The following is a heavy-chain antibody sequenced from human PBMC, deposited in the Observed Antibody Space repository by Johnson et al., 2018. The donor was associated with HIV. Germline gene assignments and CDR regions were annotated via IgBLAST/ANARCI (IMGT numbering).Heavy chain of an antibody. CDR3: ARDPTTQESRLTGDFGAFDI. CDR2: INWNGGST. D-gene: IGHD7-27*01. J-gene: IGHJ3*02. CDR1: GFSIDDYA. Sequence: VQLVESGGGVVRPGGSLRLSCAAFGFSIDDYAMSWVRQVPGKGLEWVSGINWNGGSTNYAASVKGRFVISRDNARNSLYLQMNGLTVEDTALYFCARDPTTQESRLTGDFGAFDIWGQGTMVTVSS. V-gene: IGHV3-20*04.